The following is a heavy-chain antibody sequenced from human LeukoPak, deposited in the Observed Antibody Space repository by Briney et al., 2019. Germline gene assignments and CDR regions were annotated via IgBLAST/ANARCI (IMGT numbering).Heavy chain of an antibody. Sequence: SETLSLTCTVSGGSISSYYWNWIRQPPGKGLEWIGFIYYSGSTNYNPSLKSRVTISVDTSKNQFSLKLSSVTAADTAVYYCAREGYYGSGSYYSDYWGQGTLVTVSS. V-gene: IGHV4-59*12. CDR3: AREGYYGSGSYYSDY. D-gene: IGHD3-10*01. J-gene: IGHJ4*02. CDR1: GGSISSYY. CDR2: IYYSGST.